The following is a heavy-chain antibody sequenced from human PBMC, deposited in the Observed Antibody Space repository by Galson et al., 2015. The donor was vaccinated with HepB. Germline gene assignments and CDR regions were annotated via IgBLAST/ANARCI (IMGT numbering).Heavy chain of an antibody. V-gene: IGHV3-74*01. CDR2: ISSDGSST. CDR3: ARGGWYYYGSGSYQVPIDY. D-gene: IGHD3-10*01. J-gene: IGHJ4*02. Sequence: SLRLSCAASGFTFSSYWMHWVRQAPGKGLVWVSRISSDGSSTSYADSVKGRFTVSRDNAKNTLYLQMNSLRAEDTAVYYCARGGWYYYGSGSYQVPIDYWGQGTLVTVSS. CDR1: GFTFSSYW.